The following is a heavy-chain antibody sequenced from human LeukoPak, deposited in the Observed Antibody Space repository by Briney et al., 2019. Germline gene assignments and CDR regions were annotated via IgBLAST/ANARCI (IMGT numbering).Heavy chain of an antibody. V-gene: IGHV4-30-4*08. D-gene: IGHD1-26*01. CDR1: GGSFSGYY. CDR2: IYYSGST. Sequence: PSETLSLTCAVYGGSFSGYYWSWIRQPPGKGPEWIGYIYYSGSTYYNPSLKSRVTISVDTSKSQFSLKLSSVTAADTAVYYCARDTDSGSYHIDYWGQGTLVTVSS. J-gene: IGHJ4*02. CDR3: ARDTDSGSYHIDY.